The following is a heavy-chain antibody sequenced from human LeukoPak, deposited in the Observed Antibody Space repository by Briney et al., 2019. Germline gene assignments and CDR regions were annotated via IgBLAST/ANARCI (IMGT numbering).Heavy chain of an antibody. J-gene: IGHJ4*02. V-gene: IGHV3-48*03. CDR2: ISSGGSTI. CDR3: ARDLESLKAGVVPAFFDY. Sequence: GGSLRLSCTASGFTFSSHEMNWVRQAPGKGLEWLSYISSGGSTIYYPDSMKGRFSISRDNAKNSLYLQMNSLRAEDTAVYYCARDLESLKAGVVPAFFDYWGQGTLVTVSS. D-gene: IGHD2-2*01. CDR1: GFTFSSHE.